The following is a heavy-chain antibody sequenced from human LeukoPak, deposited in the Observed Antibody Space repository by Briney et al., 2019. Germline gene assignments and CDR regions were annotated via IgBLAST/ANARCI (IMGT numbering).Heavy chain of an antibody. CDR1: GFTFSSHW. D-gene: IGHD5-12*01. CDR2: IKQDGSEK. V-gene: IGHV3-7*01. J-gene: IGHJ4*02. CDR3: ATLVATTQFDY. Sequence: TGGSLRLSCAASGFTFSSHWMSWVRQAPGKGLEWVANIKQDGSEKYYVDSVKGRFTISRDNAKNSLYLQMNSLRAEDTAVYYCATLVATTQFDYWGQGTLSPCPQ.